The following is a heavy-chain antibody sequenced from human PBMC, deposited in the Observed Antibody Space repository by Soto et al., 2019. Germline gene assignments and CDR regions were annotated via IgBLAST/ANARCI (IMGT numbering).Heavy chain of an antibody. CDR2: IIPIFGTA. CDR1: GGTFSSYA. Sequence: ASVKVSCKASGGTFSSYAISWVRQAHGQGLEWMGGIIPIFGTANYAQKFQGRVTITADESTSTAYMELSSLRSEDTAVYYCATEGRGSGYDYFGGEPNYGMDVWGQGTTVTVSS. D-gene: IGHD5-12*01. V-gene: IGHV1-69*13. CDR3: ATEGRGSGYDYFGGEPNYGMDV. J-gene: IGHJ6*02.